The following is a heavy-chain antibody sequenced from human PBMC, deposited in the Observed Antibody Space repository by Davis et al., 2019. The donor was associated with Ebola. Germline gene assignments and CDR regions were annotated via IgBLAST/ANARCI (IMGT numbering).Heavy chain of an antibody. CDR3: ARDLRSSWYENWFDP. CDR2: ISRAGTTI. V-gene: IGHV3-48*01. J-gene: IGHJ5*02. CDR1: GFIFNTYS. Sequence: GGSLRPPCQPSGFIFNTYSMNWVRQPPGKGLECVAYISRAGTTIYYAASVKGRFTISGDKDNNSVYLQMNSLRAGDTAVYYCARDLRSSWYENWFDPWGQGTLVTVSS. D-gene: IGHD6-13*01.